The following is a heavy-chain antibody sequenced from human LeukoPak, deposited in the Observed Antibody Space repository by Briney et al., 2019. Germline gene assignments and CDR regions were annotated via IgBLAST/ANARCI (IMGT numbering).Heavy chain of an antibody. D-gene: IGHD3-22*01. J-gene: IGHJ4*02. Sequence: ASVKVSCKASGYTFTSYYMHWVRQAPGQGLEWMGIINHSGGSTSYAQKFQGRVTMTRDMSTSTVYMELSSLRSEDTAVYYCARDRGVFYDSGLLDYWGQGTLVTVSS. CDR3: ARDRGVFYDSGLLDY. CDR1: GYTFTSYY. V-gene: IGHV1-46*01. CDR2: INHSGGST.